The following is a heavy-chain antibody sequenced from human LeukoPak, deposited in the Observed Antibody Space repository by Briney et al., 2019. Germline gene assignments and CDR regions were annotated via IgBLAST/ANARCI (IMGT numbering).Heavy chain of an antibody. J-gene: IGHJ4*02. V-gene: IGHV3-9*01. CDR2: ISWNSGSI. D-gene: IGHD3-22*01. CDR3: ARVGSGYYEYYFDY. Sequence: GRSLRLSCAASGFTFDDYAMHWVRQAPGKGLEWVSGISWNSGSIGYADSVKGRFTISRDNAKNSLYLQMNSLRAEDTALYHCARVGSGYYEYYFDYWGQGTLVTVSS. CDR1: GFTFDDYA.